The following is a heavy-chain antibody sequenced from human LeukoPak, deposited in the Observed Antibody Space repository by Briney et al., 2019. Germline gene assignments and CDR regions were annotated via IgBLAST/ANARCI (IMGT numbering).Heavy chain of an antibody. D-gene: IGHD5-24*01. CDR1: GGTFSSYA. Sequence: GASVKVSCKASGGTFSSYAISWVRQAPGQGLEWMGGIIPIFGTANYAQKFQGRVTITADKSTSTAYMELSSLRSEDTAVYYCARGRMATTFMDYWGQGTLVTVSS. J-gene: IGHJ4*02. CDR3: ARGRMATTFMDY. V-gene: IGHV1-69*06. CDR2: IIPIFGTA.